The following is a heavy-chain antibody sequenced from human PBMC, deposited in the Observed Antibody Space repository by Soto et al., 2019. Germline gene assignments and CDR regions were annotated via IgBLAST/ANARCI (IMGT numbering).Heavy chain of an antibody. J-gene: IGHJ6*02. CDR1: GYTFSDNY. V-gene: IGHV1-2*02. CDR2: INPKSGAT. Sequence: ASVKVSCKASGYTFSDNYIHWVRQAPGQGLEWMGWINPKSGATSYSQNLQGRVTVTSDTSISTAYMELRNLRSDDTAHYYCARDLTIVPATHPRLENYGMDVWGQGTTVTVSS. D-gene: IGHD2-2*01. CDR3: ARDLTIVPATHPRLENYGMDV.